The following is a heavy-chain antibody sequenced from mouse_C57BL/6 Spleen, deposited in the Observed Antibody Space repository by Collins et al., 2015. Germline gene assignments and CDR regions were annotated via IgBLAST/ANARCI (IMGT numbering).Heavy chain of an antibody. D-gene: IGHD1-1*01. J-gene: IGHJ3*01. CDR2: INPNNGGS. Sequence: EVQLQQSGPELVKPGASVKISCEASGYTFTDYFMNWVRQSHGKSLEWIGDINPNNGGSVYNQKFKGKATLTVHRSSSTAYMELRSLTSEDSAVYYCAGYSSTYGGFAYWGQGTLVTVSA. CDR3: AGYSSTYGGFAY. CDR1: GYTFTDYF. V-gene: IGHV1-26*01.